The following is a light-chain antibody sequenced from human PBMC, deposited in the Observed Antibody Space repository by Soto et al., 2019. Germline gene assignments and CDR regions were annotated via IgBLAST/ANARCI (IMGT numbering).Light chain of an antibody. J-gene: IGLJ2*01. CDR3: GSFITSHNHVV. Sequence: QSALTQPASVSGSPGQSVTISCTGTSSDVGGYKYVSWYQRHPGKAPKLVIFEVSNRPSGVSNRFSGSKSGNTASLTISGLQTEDEADYYCGSFITSHNHVVFGGGTKLTVL. CDR2: EVS. V-gene: IGLV2-14*01. CDR1: SSDVGGYKY.